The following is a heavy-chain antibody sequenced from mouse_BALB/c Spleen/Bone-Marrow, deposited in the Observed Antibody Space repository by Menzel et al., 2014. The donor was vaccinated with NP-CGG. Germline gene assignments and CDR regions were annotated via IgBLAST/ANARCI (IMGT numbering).Heavy chain of an antibody. V-gene: IGHV1S81*02. CDR1: GYTFTSYY. CDR3: SRGRRDALDY. Sequence: VQLQQSGAELVKPGASVKLSSKASGYTFTSYYMYWVKQRPGQGLEWFGEINPSNGGTNFNEKFKNKATLTVDKSSSTAYMQLSSLTSEDSAVYYCSRGRRDALDYWGQGTSVTVSS. CDR2: INPSNGGT. J-gene: IGHJ4*01.